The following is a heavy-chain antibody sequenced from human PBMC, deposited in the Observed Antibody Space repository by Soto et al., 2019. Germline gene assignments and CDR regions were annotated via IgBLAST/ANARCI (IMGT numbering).Heavy chain of an antibody. CDR2: INANSGGT. V-gene: IGHV1-2*02. J-gene: IGHJ4*02. Sequence: ASVKVSRKTSGYTFTGYYMHWMRQAPGQGLEWMGWINANSGGTKYAQKFQGRVTMTRDTSISTAYMDLSRLTSDDTAMYYCARAGLTTLELATTFWGQGTLVTVSS. CDR1: GYTFTGYY. D-gene: IGHD1-1*01. CDR3: ARAGLTTLELATTF.